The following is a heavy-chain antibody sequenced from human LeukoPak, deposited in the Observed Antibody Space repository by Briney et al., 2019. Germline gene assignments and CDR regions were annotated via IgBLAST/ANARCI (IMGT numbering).Heavy chain of an antibody. CDR2: IHSSGTT. J-gene: IGHJ5*02. V-gene: IGHV4-38-2*02. CDR3: DWAP. D-gene: IGHD5-12*01. Sequence: PSETLSLTCTVSHFSINSGYYWGWIRQPPGKRLEWIASIHSSGTTYYNPTLKSRLTISVDTSKNQISLNLTSDCARDLGYDGFDWAPWGQGTLVTVSS. CDR1: HFSINSGYY.